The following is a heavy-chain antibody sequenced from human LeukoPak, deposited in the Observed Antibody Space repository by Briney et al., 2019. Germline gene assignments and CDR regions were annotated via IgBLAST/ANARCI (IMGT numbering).Heavy chain of an antibody. J-gene: IGHJ5*02. D-gene: IGHD3-9*01. Sequence: SETLSLTCTVSGGSISSSSYYWSWIRQPPGKGLEWIGYIYYSGSTNYNPSLKSRVTISVDTSKNQFSLKLSSVTAADTAVYYCARVYYDILTGYYNHWFDPWGQGTLVTVSS. CDR1: GGSISSSSYY. CDR3: ARVYYDILTGYYNHWFDP. V-gene: IGHV4-61*01. CDR2: IYYSGST.